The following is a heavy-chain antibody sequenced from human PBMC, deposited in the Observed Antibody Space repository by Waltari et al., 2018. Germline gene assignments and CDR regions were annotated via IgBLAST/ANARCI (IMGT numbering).Heavy chain of an antibody. D-gene: IGHD2-2*01. CDR3: AKDRHQLIEEGFLLALDP. Sequence: VQLVQSGAEVMKPGASVKLSCTASGYTFNTYEINWVRQAPGQGLEWMGWISGNHGHTNFAQKFLGRLTMAKDTSTNTVYMELSRLTSDDTAVYYCAKDRHQLIEEGFLLALDPWGQGTLVTVSS. V-gene: IGHV1-18*01. CDR2: ISGNHGHT. CDR1: GYTFNTYE. J-gene: IGHJ5*02.